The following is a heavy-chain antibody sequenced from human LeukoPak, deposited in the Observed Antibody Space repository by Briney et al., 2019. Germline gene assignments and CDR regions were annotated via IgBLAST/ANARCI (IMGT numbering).Heavy chain of an antibody. CDR3: ARGDLLLRDLGGDY. D-gene: IGHD3-10*01. Sequence: SETLSLTCAVSGDSITSDKWWTWVRQPPGQGLEWIGEIHHSKSSNYYPSLKSRVTISVDKSKNQFSLELNSVTAADTAVYYCARGDLLLRDLGGDYWGQGTLVTVSS. V-gene: IGHV4-4*02. CDR2: IHHSKSS. CDR1: GDSITSDKW. J-gene: IGHJ4*02.